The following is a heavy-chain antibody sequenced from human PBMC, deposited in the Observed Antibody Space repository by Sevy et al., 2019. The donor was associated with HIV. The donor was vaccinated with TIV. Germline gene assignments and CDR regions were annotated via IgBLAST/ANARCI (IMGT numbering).Heavy chain of an antibody. V-gene: IGHV3-15*01. CDR2: IKSKTDGGTI. CDR3: ATIGYHCGFDI. J-gene: IGHJ3*02. D-gene: IGHD3-22*01. CDR1: GFSFSNAW. Sequence: GGSLRLSCAASGFSFSNAWMSWVRQAPGKGLEWVGRIKSKTDGGTIDYAAPVKGRLNISIYDSKNTLYLQRNSLKTEDTGVYDCATIGYHCGFDIWGQGTMVTVSS.